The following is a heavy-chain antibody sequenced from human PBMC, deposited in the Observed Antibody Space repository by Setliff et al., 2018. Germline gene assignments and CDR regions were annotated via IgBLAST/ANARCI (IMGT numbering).Heavy chain of an antibody. CDR2: IYYSGLT. V-gene: IGHV4-39*02. J-gene: IGHJ5*02. Sequence: PSETLSLTCTVSGGSIRSSTHDWGWIRQPPGKGLGWLGTIYYSGLTYYTPSLRSRATISVDTSKNRFSLQLSSVTAADTAVYYCAGYQGSGSNYKVVNWFDPWGQGTLVTVSS. CDR3: AGYQGSGSNYKVVNWFDP. CDR1: GGSIRSSTHD. D-gene: IGHD3-10*01.